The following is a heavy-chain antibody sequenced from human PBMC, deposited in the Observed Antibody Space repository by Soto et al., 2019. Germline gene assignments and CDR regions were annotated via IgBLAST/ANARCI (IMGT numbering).Heavy chain of an antibody. J-gene: IGHJ4*02. Sequence: SETLSLTCDVSGASITTYYWNWIRQAPGKGLEWIGNVYHTCSTDYNSSLRSRVTISVDTSKNQFSLNMNSVTAADTAVYYCARRLFGSGWTLDSWGQGALVTVSS. CDR1: GASITTYY. CDR2: VYHTCST. V-gene: IGHV4-59*13. D-gene: IGHD6-19*01. CDR3: ARRLFGSGWTLDS.